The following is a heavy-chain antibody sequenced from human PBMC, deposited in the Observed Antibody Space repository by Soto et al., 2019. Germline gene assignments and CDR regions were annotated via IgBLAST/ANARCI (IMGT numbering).Heavy chain of an antibody. CDR2: IYYSGST. D-gene: IGHD6-19*01. CDR1: GGSVSRGSYY. J-gene: IGHJ6*02. V-gene: IGHV4-61*01. Sequence: ADTLSLTCTVSGGSVSRGSYYWSWIRQPPGKGLEWIGYIYYSGSTNYNPSLKSRVTISVDTSKNQFSLKLSSVTAADTAVYYCARGIEGWYQGRYYYGMDVWGQGTTVTVSS. CDR3: ARGIEGWYQGRYYYGMDV.